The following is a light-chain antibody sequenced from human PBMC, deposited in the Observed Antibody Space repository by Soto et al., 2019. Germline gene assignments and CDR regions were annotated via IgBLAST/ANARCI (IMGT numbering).Light chain of an antibody. Sequence: QSVLAQTPSVSGAPGQRVTFSRAGSNSIIGATYDVHCYLQLPGTAPKLLIYGNTNRPSGVPDRFSGSKSGTSASLAISGLRSEDESDYYCATWDDSLNGYVFGTGTKLTVL. J-gene: IGLJ1*01. V-gene: IGLV1-40*01. CDR3: ATWDDSLNGYV. CDR1: NSIIGATYD. CDR2: GNT.